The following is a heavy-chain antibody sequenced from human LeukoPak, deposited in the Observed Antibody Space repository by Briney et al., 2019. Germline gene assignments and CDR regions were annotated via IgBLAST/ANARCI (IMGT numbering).Heavy chain of an antibody. CDR1: GESLSNYY. V-gene: IGHV4-34*01. D-gene: IGHD1-14*01. Sequence: AETLSLTCAVYGESLSNYYWSWIRQPPRKGLEWIGEVNHSGFTNFNPSLKSPVTISLNNRKKQFLLMKTYVSAADAACFLFARGSLTGHQDWGQGTLVTVSS. CDR3: ARGSLTGHQD. J-gene: IGHJ4*02. CDR2: VNHSGFT.